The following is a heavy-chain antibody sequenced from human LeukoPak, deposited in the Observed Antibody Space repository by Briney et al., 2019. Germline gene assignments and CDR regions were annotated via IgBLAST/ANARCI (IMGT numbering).Heavy chain of an antibody. D-gene: IGHD3-22*01. CDR1: GGSISSHY. Sequence: SETLSLTCTVSGGSISSHYWSWIRQPPGKGLEWIGYIYYSGISNYNPSLKSRATISVDPPKNQSSLKLSSVTAADTAVYYCARQVSYYYDSSGYPIDYWGQGTLVTVPS. J-gene: IGHJ4*02. V-gene: IGHV4-59*11. CDR2: IYYSGIS. CDR3: ARQVSYYYDSSGYPIDY.